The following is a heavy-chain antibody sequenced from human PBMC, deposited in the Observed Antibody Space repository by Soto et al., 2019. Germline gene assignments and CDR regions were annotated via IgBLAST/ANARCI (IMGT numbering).Heavy chain of an antibody. V-gene: IGHV3-74*01. J-gene: IGHJ5*02. Sequence: GGSLRLSCAASGFTFSSHWMHWVRQAPGKGPVWVSRINGGGSSIRYADSVKGRFTISRDNAKNTLYLQMNSLRAEDTAVYYCAREIIAVSGTIRWFDPWGPGPLVTVST. CDR3: AREIIAVSGTIRWFDP. CDR1: GFTFSSHW. CDR2: INGGGSSI. D-gene: IGHD6-13*01.